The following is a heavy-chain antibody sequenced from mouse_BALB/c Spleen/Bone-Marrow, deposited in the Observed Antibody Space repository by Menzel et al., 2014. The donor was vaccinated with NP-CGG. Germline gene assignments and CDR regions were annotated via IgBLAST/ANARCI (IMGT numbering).Heavy chain of an antibody. V-gene: IGHV5-9-1*01. Sequence: EVMLVESGGGLVKPGGSLKLSCAASGFTFSSYAMSWVRQTPEKRLEWVATISSGGNYTYYPDSVKGRFTISRDNAKNTLYLRMSSLRSEDTAMYYCASTGYFFDYWGQGTTLTVSS. CDR2: ISSGGNYT. CDR1: GFTFSSYA. J-gene: IGHJ2*01. CDR3: ASTGYFFDY. D-gene: IGHD4-1*01.